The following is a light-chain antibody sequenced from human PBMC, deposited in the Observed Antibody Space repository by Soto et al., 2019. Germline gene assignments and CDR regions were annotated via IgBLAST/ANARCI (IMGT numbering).Light chain of an antibody. CDR1: QSMNDW. J-gene: IGKJ1*01. V-gene: IGKV1-5*01. CDR3: LRYNAFSQT. CDR2: DAS. Sequence: DIQMTQSPSTLSASVGDRVTITCRASQSMNDWLAWSQQKPGKAPKVLIYDASSLQSGVPSRFSGSGSGTEFTLTIXGLQPDXVXXYXCLRYNAFSQTFGQGTKVEL.